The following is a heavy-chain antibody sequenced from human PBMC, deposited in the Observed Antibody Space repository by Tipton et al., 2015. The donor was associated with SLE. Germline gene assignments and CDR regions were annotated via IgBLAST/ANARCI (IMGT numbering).Heavy chain of an antibody. V-gene: IGHV4-59*11. Sequence: TLSLTCTVSGGSFSSHYWSWIRQPPGKGLEWIGYIYYSGSTNYNPSLKSRVTISVDTSKNQFSLKLSSLTAADTAVYYCARDWRTHYYDSSGYFHDAFDIWGQGTMVTVSS. J-gene: IGHJ3*02. CDR2: IYYSGST. D-gene: IGHD3-22*01. CDR1: GGSFSSHY. CDR3: ARDWRTHYYDSSGYFHDAFDI.